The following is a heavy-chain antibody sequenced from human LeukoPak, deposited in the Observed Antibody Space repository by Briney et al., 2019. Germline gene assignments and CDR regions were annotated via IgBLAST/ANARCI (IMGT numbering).Heavy chain of an antibody. CDR2: ISGSGGST. V-gene: IGHV3-23*01. CDR3: AKDLGGYYGSGSWPPDY. CDR1: GFTFSSYA. D-gene: IGHD3-10*01. Sequence: GGSLRLSCAASGFTFSSYAMSWVRQAPGKGLEWVSAISGSGGSTYYADSVKGRFTISRDNSKNTLYLQMNSLRAEDTAVYYCAKDLGGYYGSGSWPPDYWGQGTLVTVSS. J-gene: IGHJ4*02.